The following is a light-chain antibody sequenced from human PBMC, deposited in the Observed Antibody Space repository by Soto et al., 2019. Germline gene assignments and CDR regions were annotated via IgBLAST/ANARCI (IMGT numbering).Light chain of an antibody. J-gene: IGKJ5*01. CDR1: QSISTY. Sequence: DIQLTQSPSPLSASVGDRVAITCLASQSISTYLNWYQQKPGKAPKVLIYAASNWQSGVPQRFSGSGSGTDFNLTISSLQPEDVAPYFCQQSYRTPITVAQGTRLEIK. CDR2: AAS. V-gene: IGKV1-39*01. CDR3: QQSYRTPIT.